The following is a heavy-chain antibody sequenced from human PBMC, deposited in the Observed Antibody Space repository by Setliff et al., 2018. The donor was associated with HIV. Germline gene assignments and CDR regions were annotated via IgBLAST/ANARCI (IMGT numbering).Heavy chain of an antibody. D-gene: IGHD2-15*01. J-gene: IGHJ4*02. CDR1: GVTLKNDW. CDR3: AKDRGCSV. V-gene: IGHV3-15*01. CDR2: IKSKSERQTT. Sequence: PGGSLRLSCAASGVTLKNDWMNWVRQAPGKGLEWVGRIKSKSERQTTDYATPVKGRFTISRDDSKNTFYLEMNSLRGEDTAEYYCAKDRGCSVWGQGTLVTVSS.